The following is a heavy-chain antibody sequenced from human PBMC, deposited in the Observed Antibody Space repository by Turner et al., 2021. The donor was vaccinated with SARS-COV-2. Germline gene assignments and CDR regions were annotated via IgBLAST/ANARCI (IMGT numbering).Heavy chain of an antibody. D-gene: IGHD3-10*01. Sequence: QLQLQESCPGLVKPSETLSLPCTVSGGSISSSSYYCGWIRQPPGKGLACIESIYYSGSTYYNPSLKSRVTISVDTSKNQFSLKLSSVTAADTAVYYCASLWFGELYYFDYWGQGTLVTVSS. CDR3: ASLWFGELYYFDY. V-gene: IGHV4-39*01. J-gene: IGHJ4*02. CDR2: IYYSGST. CDR1: GGSISSSSYY.